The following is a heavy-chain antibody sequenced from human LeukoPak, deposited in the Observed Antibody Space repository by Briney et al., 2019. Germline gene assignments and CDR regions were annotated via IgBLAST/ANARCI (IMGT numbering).Heavy chain of an antibody. CDR2: INPNSGGT. V-gene: IGHV1-2*06. CDR3: ARVRRAGQLLPPNWFDP. D-gene: IGHD2-2*01. Sequence: ASVTVSCKASGYTFTGYYMHWVRQAPGQGLEWMGRINPNSGGTNYAQKFQGRVTMTRDTSISTAYMELSRLRSDDTAVYYCARVRRAGQLLPPNWFDPWGQGTLVTVSS. CDR1: GYTFTGYY. J-gene: IGHJ5*02.